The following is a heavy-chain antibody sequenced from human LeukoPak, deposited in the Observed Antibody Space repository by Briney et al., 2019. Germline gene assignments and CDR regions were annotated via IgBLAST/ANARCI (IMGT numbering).Heavy chain of an antibody. Sequence: SETLSLTCTVSGGSISSGGYYWSWIRQHPGKGLEWIGYIYYSGSTYYNPSLKSRVTISVDTSKNQFSLKLSSVTAADTAVYYCARAKPAIRGYNWNYLDYWGQGTLVTVSS. CDR2: IYYSGST. D-gene: IGHD1-20*01. CDR3: ARAKPAIRGYNWNYLDY. J-gene: IGHJ4*02. V-gene: IGHV4-31*03. CDR1: GGSISSGGYY.